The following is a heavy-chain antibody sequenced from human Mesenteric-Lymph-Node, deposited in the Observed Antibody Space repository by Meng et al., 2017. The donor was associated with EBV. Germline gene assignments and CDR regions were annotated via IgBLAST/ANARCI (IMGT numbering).Heavy chain of an antibody. D-gene: IGHD5-12*01. V-gene: IGHV3-30*18. CDR2: ISYDGSKK. J-gene: IGHJ4*02. CDR3: AKSSMGGYDWSDC. CDR1: GFTFSSYG. Sequence: QEERVESGGGVVQPGRSLRLSCAVSGFTFSSYGMHWVRQAPGKGLQWVAFISYDGSKKFYVDSVKGRFTISRDNSQNTLYLQMNSLRSEDSAVYYCAKSSMGGYDWSDCWGQGSLVTVSS.